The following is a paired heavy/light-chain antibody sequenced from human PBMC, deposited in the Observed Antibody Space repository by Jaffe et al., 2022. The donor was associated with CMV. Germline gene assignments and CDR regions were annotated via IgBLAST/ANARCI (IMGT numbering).Light chain of an antibody. Sequence: EIVLTQSPATLSLSLGERATLSCRASQSIGTFLAWYQQRPGLAPRLLIYDASKRATGIPARFSGSGSGTDFTLTVSSLEPEDFAVYYCQQRTSLGQGTKLEIK. CDR2: DAS. CDR1: QSIGTF. V-gene: IGKV3-11*01. CDR3: QQRTS. J-gene: IGKJ2*01.
Heavy chain of an antibody. J-gene: IGHJ6*03. V-gene: IGHV3-11*06. D-gene: IGHD6-19*01. CDR3: ARDLAGPYYNFYMDV. CDR1: GFTFSDYY. CDR2: ISSMSSYT. Sequence: QEQLVESGGGLVKPGGSLRLSCVASGFTFSDYYMNWFRQAPGKGPEWVSMISSMSSYTNFADSVQGRFTISRDNAKNSLYLQMDDLRAEDTAVYYCARDLAGPYYNFYMDVWGKGTTVIVSS.